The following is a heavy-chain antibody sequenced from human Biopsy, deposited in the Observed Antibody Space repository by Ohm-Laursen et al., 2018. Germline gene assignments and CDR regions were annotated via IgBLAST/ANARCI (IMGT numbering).Heavy chain of an antibody. CDR3: TRGGYYYDSLAYYYWFDP. CDR1: GYTFTGYH. J-gene: IGHJ5*02. D-gene: IGHD3-22*01. CDR2: INAKTGDT. V-gene: IGHV1-2*02. Sequence: SVKVSCKASGYTFTGYHVHWVRQAPGQGLEWMGWINAKTGDTNYAQKFQGRVTMTRDTSICTAYVDLSSLRSDDTAVYYCTRGGYYYDSLAYYYWFDPWGQGTLVTVSS.